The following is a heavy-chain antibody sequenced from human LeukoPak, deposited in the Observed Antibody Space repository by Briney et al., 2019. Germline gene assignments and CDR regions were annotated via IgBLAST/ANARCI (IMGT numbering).Heavy chain of an antibody. D-gene: IGHD1-26*01. Sequence: GASAKVSCKASGYTFNTYGMNWVRQAPGQGLEWMGWINTNTGNPTYAQGFTGRFVFSLDTSVSTAYLQISSLKAEDTAVYYCARDRLGSPDYWGQGTLVTVSS. CDR2: INTNTGNP. CDR1: GYTFNTYG. CDR3: ARDRLGSPDY. J-gene: IGHJ4*02. V-gene: IGHV7-4-1*02.